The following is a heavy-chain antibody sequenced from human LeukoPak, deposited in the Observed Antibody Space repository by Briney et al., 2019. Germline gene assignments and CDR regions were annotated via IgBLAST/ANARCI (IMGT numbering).Heavy chain of an antibody. J-gene: IGHJ3*02. CDR3: ARGATRGIAVAEDAFDI. CDR2: ISAYNGNT. D-gene: IGHD6-19*01. V-gene: IGHV1-18*01. CDR1: GYTLTSNG. Sequence: ASVKVSCKASGYTLTSNGISWVRQAPGPGLEWMGWISAYNGNTNYAQKLQGRVTMTTDTSTTTVYMELRSLRSDHTAVYYCARGATRGIAVAEDAFDIWGQGTMVTVSS.